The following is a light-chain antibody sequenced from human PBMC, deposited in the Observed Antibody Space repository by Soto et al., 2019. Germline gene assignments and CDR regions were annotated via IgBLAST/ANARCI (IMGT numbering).Light chain of an antibody. V-gene: IGKV3-20*01. J-gene: IGKJ4*01. CDR1: QSLSCSC. CDR2: GVS. Sequence: EIVLTQSPGTLSLSPGERATLSCRASQSLSCSCLAWYQQKPGQAPRLFIYGVSNRATGIPDRFSGSGSGTDFTLTISRLEPEDFAVYYCQQYGGSPPVTFGGGTKVEIK. CDR3: QQYGGSPPVT.